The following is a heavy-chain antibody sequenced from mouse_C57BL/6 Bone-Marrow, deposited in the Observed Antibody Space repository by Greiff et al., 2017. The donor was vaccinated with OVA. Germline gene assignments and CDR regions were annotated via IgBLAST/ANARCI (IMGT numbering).Heavy chain of an antibody. Sequence: VQLKQSGAELARPGASVKLSCKASGYTFTSYGISWVKQRTGQGLEWIGEIYPRSGNTYYNEKFKGKATLTADKSSSTAYMELRSLTSEDSAVYFCAREKDFYKDAMDYWGQGTSVTVSS. CDR1: GYTFTSYG. V-gene: IGHV1-81*01. CDR3: AREKDFYKDAMDY. D-gene: IGHD1-3*01. J-gene: IGHJ4*01. CDR2: IYPRSGNT.